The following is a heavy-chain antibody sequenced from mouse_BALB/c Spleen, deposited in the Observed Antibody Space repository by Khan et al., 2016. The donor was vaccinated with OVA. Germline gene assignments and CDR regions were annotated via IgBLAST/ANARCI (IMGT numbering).Heavy chain of an antibody. CDR3: ANHGSSSAGLTY. CDR1: GYTFTSYW. V-gene: IGHV1-7*01. J-gene: IGHJ3*01. CDR2: INPSTGYT. Sequence: QVQLKESGAELAKPGASVKMSCKASGYTFTSYWMHWVKQRPGQGLEWIGYINPSTGYTEYTQRFKDKATLTADKSSSTAYMQLSSLTSEESAVYYCANHGSSSAGLTYGGQGTLVTVSA. D-gene: IGHD1-1*01.